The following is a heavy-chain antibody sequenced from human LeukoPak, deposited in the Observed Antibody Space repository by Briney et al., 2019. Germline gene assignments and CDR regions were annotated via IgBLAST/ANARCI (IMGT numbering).Heavy chain of an antibody. CDR2: IYYSGST. CDR3: ARGGNLYSSSWLDY. J-gene: IGHJ4*02. Sequence: SETLSLTCTVSGGSISSGDYYWSWIRQPPGKGLEWIGYIYYSGSTYYNPSLKSRVTISVDTSKNQFSLKLSSVTAADTAVYYCARGGNLYSSSWLDYWGQGTLVTVSS. D-gene: IGHD6-13*01. V-gene: IGHV4-30-4*01. CDR1: GGSISSGDYY.